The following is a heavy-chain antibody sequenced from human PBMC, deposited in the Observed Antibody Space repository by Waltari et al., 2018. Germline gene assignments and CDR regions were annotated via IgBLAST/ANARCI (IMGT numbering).Heavy chain of an antibody. Sequence: QLQLQESGPGLVKPSETLSLTCTVSGCSISSSSYYWGWIRQPPGKGLEWIGSIYYSGSTYYNPSLKSRVTISVDTSKNQFSLKLSSVTAADTAVYYCARGQGRVPAVKFDYWGQGTLVTVSS. J-gene: IGHJ4*02. V-gene: IGHV4-39*07. CDR2: IYYSGST. CDR1: GCSISSSSYY. D-gene: IGHD2-2*01. CDR3: ARGQGRVPAVKFDY.